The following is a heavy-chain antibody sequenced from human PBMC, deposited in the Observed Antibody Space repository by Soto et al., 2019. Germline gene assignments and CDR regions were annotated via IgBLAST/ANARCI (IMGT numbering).Heavy chain of an antibody. D-gene: IGHD2-8*01. CDR2: IYYSGIT. CDR3: AEYGASSGCFNP. J-gene: IGHJ5*02. CDR1: GGSISSSSYH. V-gene: IGHV4-39*01. Sequence: QLQLQESGPGLVKPSETLSLTCTVSGGSISSSSYHWGWIRQPPGKGLEWIGIIYYSGITYYNPSLKSRVTISVDTSKNQFSLRLTSVTAADTAVYYCAEYGASSGCFNPWGQGTLVTVSS.